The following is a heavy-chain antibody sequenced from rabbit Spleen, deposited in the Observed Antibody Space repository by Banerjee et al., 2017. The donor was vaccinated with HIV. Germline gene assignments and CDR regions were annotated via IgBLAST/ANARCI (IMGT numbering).Heavy chain of an antibody. CDR1: GFSLSSNW. D-gene: IGHD1-1*01. V-gene: IGHV1S45*01. Sequence: QEQLEESGGGLVKPGASLTLTCKASGFSLSSNWICWVRQAPGKGLEWIACIDTNNGDTDYANWPKCRFTISKTPSTTVTLQMTSLTAADTATYFCARNYVNAFDPWGQGTLVTVS. CDR3: ARNYVNAFDP. J-gene: IGHJ2*01. CDR2: IDTNNGDT.